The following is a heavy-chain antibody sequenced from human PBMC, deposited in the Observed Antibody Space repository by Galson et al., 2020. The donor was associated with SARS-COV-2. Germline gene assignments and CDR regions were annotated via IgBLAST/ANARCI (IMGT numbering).Heavy chain of an antibody. J-gene: IGHJ4*02. CDR1: GGSISSSSYY. V-gene: IGHV4-39*07. D-gene: IGHD4-17*01. Sequence: SETLSLTCTVSGGSISSSSYYWGWIRQPPGKGLEWIGSIYYSGSTYYNPSLKSRVTISVDTSKNQFSLKLSSVTAADTAVYYCARYYGELNPPGYWGQGTLVTVSS. CDR3: ARYYGELNPPGY. CDR2: IYYSGST.